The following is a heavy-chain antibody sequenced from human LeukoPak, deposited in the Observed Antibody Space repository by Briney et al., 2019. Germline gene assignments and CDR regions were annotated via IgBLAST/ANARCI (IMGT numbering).Heavy chain of an antibody. D-gene: IGHD4-17*01. CDR2: IRYDGSNK. CDR3: AKDPNGDYVGAFDS. J-gene: IGHJ3*02. CDR1: GFTFSSYG. V-gene: IGHV3-30*02. Sequence: PGGSLRLSCAASGFTFSSYGMHWVRQAPGKGLEWVAFIRYDGSNKYYADSVKGRFTISRDNSKNTLYLQMNSLRVEDTAVYYCAKDPNGDYVGAFDSWGQGTMVTVSS.